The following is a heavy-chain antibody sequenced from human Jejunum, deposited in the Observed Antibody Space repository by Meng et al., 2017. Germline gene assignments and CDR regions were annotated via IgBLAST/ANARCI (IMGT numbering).Heavy chain of an antibody. CDR3: ARGAGIAVASNYFDY. V-gene: IGHV3-23*01. Sequence: GESLKISCAASGFTFSSYAMSWVRQAPGKGLEWVSTISGSAGNTNYADSVRGRLTISRDNSKSTLSLQVNSLRAEDTAVYYCARGAGIAVASNYFDYWGQGTLVTVSS. D-gene: IGHD6-19*01. J-gene: IGHJ4*02. CDR2: ISGSAGNT. CDR1: GFTFSSYA.